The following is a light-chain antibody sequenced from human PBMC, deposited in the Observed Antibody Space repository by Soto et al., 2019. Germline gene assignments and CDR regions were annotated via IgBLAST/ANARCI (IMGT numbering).Light chain of an antibody. V-gene: IGKV1-5*01. CDR1: HSISSL. CDR3: QEYNTFSFT. CDR2: DIS. Sequence: DIQMTQSPSTLSASVGDRVTITCRASHSISSLLAWYQQKPGKAPKVIIYDISNLESGVPSRFSGSGSGTEFTLTIGSLQPEDFATYYCQEYNTFSFTFGQGTRLEI. J-gene: IGKJ2*01.